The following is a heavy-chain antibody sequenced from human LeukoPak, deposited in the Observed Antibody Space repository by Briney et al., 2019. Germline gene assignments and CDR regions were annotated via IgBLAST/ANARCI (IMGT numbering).Heavy chain of an antibody. J-gene: IGHJ4*02. V-gene: IGHV3-23*01. CDR1: AFTFSSYA. CDR3: AKDPYGDYDPAFDY. D-gene: IGHD4-17*01. CDR2: ISGSGGST. Sequence: PGGSLRLSCAASAFTFSSYAMSWVRQAPGKGLEWVSAISGSGGSTYYADSVKGRFTISRDNSKNTLYLQMNSLRAEDTAVYYCAKDPYGDYDPAFDYWGQGTLVTVSS.